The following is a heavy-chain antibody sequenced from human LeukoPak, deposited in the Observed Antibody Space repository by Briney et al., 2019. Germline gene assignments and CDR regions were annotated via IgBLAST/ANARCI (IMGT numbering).Heavy chain of an antibody. V-gene: IGHV4-39*01. CDR3: ARHARSGYNYGFDAFNI. CDR2: LYYSGST. Sequence: PGGSLRLSCAASGFTFSNYWMIWVRQPPGKGLEWIGTLYYSGSTYYSPSLDSRVTISVDTSKNQLSLRLTSLTAADTAVYYCARHARSGYNYGFDAFNIWGQGTMVTVSS. CDR1: GFTFSNYW. D-gene: IGHD5-18*01. J-gene: IGHJ3*02.